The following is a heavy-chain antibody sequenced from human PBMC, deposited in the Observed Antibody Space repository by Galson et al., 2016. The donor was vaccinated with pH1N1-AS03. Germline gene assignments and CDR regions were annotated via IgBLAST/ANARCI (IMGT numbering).Heavy chain of an antibody. CDR1: GGAISDGGYY. Sequence: TLSLPCTVSGGAISDGGYYWGWIRQLPGKGLEWMGYIYYSGKAYYNPSLESRPSISVDTSKNEFSLKLTSVTAADTALYYCARDRHDYGPDPFDVWGQGTMVTVSP. V-gene: IGHV4-31*03. D-gene: IGHD4-17*01. CDR3: ARDRHDYGPDPFDV. J-gene: IGHJ3*01. CDR2: IYYSGKA.